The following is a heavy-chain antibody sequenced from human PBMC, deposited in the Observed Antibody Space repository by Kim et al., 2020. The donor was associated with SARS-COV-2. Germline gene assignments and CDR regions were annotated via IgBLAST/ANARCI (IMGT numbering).Heavy chain of an antibody. D-gene: IGHD3-9*01. CDR3: TKDMGYFARYYDY. CDR1: GFSFDDYA. Sequence: GGSLRLSCAASGFSFDDYAIHWVRQPPGKGLEWVSLISGVGVSTNYADSVRGRFTISRDNSKNSLYLQMNSLRTEDTALYYCTKDMGYFARYYDYWGQGTLVTVSS. V-gene: IGHV3-43*02. J-gene: IGHJ4*02. CDR2: ISGVGVST.